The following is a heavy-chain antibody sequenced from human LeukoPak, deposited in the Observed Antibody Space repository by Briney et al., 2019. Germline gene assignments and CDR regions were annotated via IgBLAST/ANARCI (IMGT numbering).Heavy chain of an antibody. CDR2: IYYSGST. V-gene: IGHV4-61*10. J-gene: IGHJ6*03. CDR1: GGSISSGNYY. CDR3: ARTRRDGYSFPGGDYYYYMDV. D-gene: IGHD5-24*01. Sequence: SETLSLTCTVSGGSISSGNYYWSWIRQPAGKGLEWIGYIYYSGSTNYNPSLKSRVTISVDTSKNQFSLKLSSVTAADTAVYYCARTRRDGYSFPGGDYYYYMDVWGKGTTVTISS.